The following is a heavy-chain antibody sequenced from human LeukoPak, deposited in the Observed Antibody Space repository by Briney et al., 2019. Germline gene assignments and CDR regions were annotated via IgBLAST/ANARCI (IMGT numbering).Heavy chain of an antibody. CDR1: GDSICTYY. V-gene: IGHV4-4*07. CDR2: ISTSGGS. J-gene: IGHJ2*01. Sequence: SETLSLTCTVSGDSICTYYWSWIWLPAGKGLELIGQISTSGGSKYNPSLTSRVTIPLDTSNTHFSLALTALTAADTAIYCCARRDQTTAWSFDLWGRGDQVSVSS. CDR3: ARRDQTTAWSFDL. D-gene: IGHD1-14*01.